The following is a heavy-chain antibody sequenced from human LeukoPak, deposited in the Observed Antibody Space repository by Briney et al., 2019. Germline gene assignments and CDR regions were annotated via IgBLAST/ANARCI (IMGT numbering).Heavy chain of an antibody. V-gene: IGHV3-23*01. CDR1: GFTFSSYA. CDR2: ISGSGGST. Sequence: GGSLRLSCAASGFTFSSYAMSWVRQAPGGGLEWVSAISGSGGSTYYADSVKGRFTISRDNSKNTLYLQMNSLRAEDTAVYYCAKARHVLLWFGELRVYFDYWGQGTLVTVSS. D-gene: IGHD3-10*01. J-gene: IGHJ4*02. CDR3: AKARHVLLWFGELRVYFDY.